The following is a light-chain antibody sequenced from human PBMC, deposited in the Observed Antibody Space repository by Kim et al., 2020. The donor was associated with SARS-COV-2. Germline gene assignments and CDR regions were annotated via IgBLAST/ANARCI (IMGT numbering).Light chain of an antibody. CDR2: VNT. V-gene: IGLV1-40*01. J-gene: IGLJ3*02. Sequence: QSVLTQPPSVSGAPGLRVTISCTGSSSNIGAGYDVHWYQQLPGTAPKLLIYVNTIRPSGVPDRFSGSKSGTSASLAITGLQAEDEADYYCQSYDSSLSGSVFGGGTQLTVL. CDR1: SSNIGAGYD. CDR3: QSYDSSLSGSV.